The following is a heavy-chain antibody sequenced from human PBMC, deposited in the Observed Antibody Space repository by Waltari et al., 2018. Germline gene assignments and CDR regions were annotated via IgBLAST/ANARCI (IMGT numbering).Heavy chain of an antibody. J-gene: IGHJ6*02. CDR2: INPSGGST. D-gene: IGHD5-12*01. CDR1: GYTFTSYY. V-gene: IGHV1-46*01. CDR3: ARDKLEMATSYYGMDV. Sequence: QVQLVQSGAEVKKPGASVKVSCKASGYTFTSYYMHWVRQAPGQGLEWMGIINPSGGSTSYAQKFQGRVTMTSDTSTSTVYMELSSLRSEDTAVYYCARDKLEMATSYYGMDVWGQGTTVTVSS.